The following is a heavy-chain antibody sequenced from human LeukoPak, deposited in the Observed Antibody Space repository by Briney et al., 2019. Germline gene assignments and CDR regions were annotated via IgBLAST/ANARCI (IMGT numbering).Heavy chain of an antibody. CDR2: IIAYNGNT. J-gene: IGHJ5*02. CDR3: ARRDYDILTGYSP. D-gene: IGHD3-9*01. Sequence: GASVTVSCKASGYTFTSYGISWVRQAPGQGLEWMGWIIAYNGNTNYAQKLQGRVTMTTDTSTSTAYMELRSLRSDDTAVYYCARRDYDILTGYSPWGQGTLVTVSS. CDR1: GYTFTSYG. V-gene: IGHV1-18*01.